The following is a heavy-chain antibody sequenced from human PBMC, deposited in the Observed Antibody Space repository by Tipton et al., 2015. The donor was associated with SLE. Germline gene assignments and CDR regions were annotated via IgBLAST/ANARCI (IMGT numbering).Heavy chain of an antibody. Sequence: TLSLTCTVSGDSISSHYWSWIRQPPGKGLEWIGYIYYSGSTNYNPSLKSRVTISVDTSKNQFSLKLSSVTATDTAVYYCASGSEYYYDSSGYSDYWGQGTLVTVSS. V-gene: IGHV4-59*11. D-gene: IGHD3-22*01. CDR2: IYYSGST. CDR3: ASGSEYYYDSSGYSDY. CDR1: GDSISSHY. J-gene: IGHJ4*02.